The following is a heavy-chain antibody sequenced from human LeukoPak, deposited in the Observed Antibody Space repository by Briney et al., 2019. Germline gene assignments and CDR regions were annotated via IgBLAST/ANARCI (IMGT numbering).Heavy chain of an antibody. CDR3: AREKVPYDSSGYYPSNWFDP. D-gene: IGHD3-22*01. Sequence: GGSLRLSCAASGFIFSSYTMNWVRQAPGKGLEWVSSISSGSSYIYYADSVKGRFAISRDNSKNTLYLQMNSLRAEDTAVYYCAREKVPYDSSGYYPSNWFDPWGQGTLVTVSS. J-gene: IGHJ5*02. V-gene: IGHV3-21*04. CDR2: ISSGSSYI. CDR1: GFIFSSYT.